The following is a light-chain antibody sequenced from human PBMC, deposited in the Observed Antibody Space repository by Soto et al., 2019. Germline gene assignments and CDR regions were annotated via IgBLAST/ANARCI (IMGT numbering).Light chain of an antibody. CDR3: TSYTTSRAVV. V-gene: IGLV2-14*01. Sequence: QSALTQPASVSGSPGQSITISCTGTSRDVGAYKYVSWFQQHPGRAPQLIIFEVRNRPSGVSNRFSGSKSGNTASLTISGLQAEDDADYYCTSYTTSRAVVFGTGTKLTVL. CDR1: SRDVGAYKY. CDR2: EVR. J-gene: IGLJ1*01.